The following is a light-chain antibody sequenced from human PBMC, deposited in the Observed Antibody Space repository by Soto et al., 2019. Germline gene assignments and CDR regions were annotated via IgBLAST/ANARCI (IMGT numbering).Light chain of an antibody. CDR2: KES. CDR1: QSISSW. CDR3: QQYNSHWT. Sequence: DIPMTQSPSTLSASVGDRVTITCRASQSISSWLAWYQQKPGKAPKLLIYKESSLESGVPSRFSGSGSGTEFTLTISSLQPDDFATYYCQQYNSHWTFGQGTKVEIK. J-gene: IGKJ1*01. V-gene: IGKV1-5*03.